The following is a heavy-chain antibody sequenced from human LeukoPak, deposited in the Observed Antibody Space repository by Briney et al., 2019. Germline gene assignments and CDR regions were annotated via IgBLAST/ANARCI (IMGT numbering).Heavy chain of an antibody. CDR3: ARYPVATISSAIDY. Sequence: SQTLSLTCTLSGGSISSGGYYWSWIRQHPGKGLEWIGYIYYSGSTYYNPSLKSRVTISVDTSKNQFSLKLSSVTAADMAVYYCARYPVATISSAIDYWSQGTLVTVSS. CDR1: GGSISSGGYY. D-gene: IGHD5-12*01. J-gene: IGHJ4*02. V-gene: IGHV4-31*03. CDR2: IYYSGST.